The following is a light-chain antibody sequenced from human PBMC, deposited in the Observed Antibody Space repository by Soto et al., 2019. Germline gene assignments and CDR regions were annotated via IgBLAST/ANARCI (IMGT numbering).Light chain of an antibody. CDR1: QGISSY. J-gene: IGKJ2*01. CDR2: AAS. Sequence: AIRMTQSPSSFSASTGDRVTITCRASQGISSYLAWYQQKPGKAPKLLIYAASTLHSVVPSRFSGSGSGTDFTLTISCLQSEDFATYYCQQYYSYPRTFGQGTKLEIK. V-gene: IGKV1-8*01. CDR3: QQYYSYPRT.